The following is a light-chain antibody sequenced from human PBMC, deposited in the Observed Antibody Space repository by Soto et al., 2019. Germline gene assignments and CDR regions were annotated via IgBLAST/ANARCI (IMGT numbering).Light chain of an antibody. Sequence: DIVMTQTPLSSPVTLGQPASISCRSSQSLVHSDGNTYLSWLQQRPGQPPRLLIYEISNRFSGVPDRFSGIGAVTDFTLNISRVEVKDVGVYYCMQATQFPRTFGQGTKLEIK. CDR1: QSLVHSDGNTY. J-gene: IGKJ2*01. CDR2: EIS. CDR3: MQATQFPRT. V-gene: IGKV2-24*01.